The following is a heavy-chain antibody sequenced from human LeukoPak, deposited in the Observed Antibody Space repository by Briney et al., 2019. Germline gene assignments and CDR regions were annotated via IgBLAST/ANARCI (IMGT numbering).Heavy chain of an antibody. V-gene: IGHV3-74*01. D-gene: IGHD6-13*01. J-gene: IGHJ4*02. CDR1: GFTFSSYW. Sequence: PGGSLRLSCAASGFTFSSYWMHWVRQAPGKGLGWVSRINSDGGSIIYADSVKGRFTISRDNAKDTLYLQMNSLRAEDTAVYYCTRDREQQPTYDYWGQGPLVTVS. CDR2: INSDGGSI. CDR3: TRDREQQPTYDY.